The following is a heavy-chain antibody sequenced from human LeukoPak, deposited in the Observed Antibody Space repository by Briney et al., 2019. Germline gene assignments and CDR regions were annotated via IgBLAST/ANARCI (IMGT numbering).Heavy chain of an antibody. CDR3: ARETMIVVETFDY. Sequence: GGSLRLSCAASGFTFSSYWMHWVRQAPGKGLVWVSRINSDGSSTSYADSVKGRFTISRDNAKNTLYLQMNSLRAEDTAVYYCARETMIVVETFDYWGQGTLVTVSS. CDR1: GFTFSSYW. D-gene: IGHD3-22*01. J-gene: IGHJ4*02. CDR2: INSDGSST. V-gene: IGHV3-74*01.